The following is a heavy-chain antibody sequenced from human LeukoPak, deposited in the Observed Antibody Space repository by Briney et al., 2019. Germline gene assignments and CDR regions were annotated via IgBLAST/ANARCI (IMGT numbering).Heavy chain of an antibody. CDR2: IYYSGST. V-gene: IGHV4-39*01. Sequence: SETLSLTCTVSGGSISSSSYYWGWIRQPPGKGLEWIGSIYYSGSTYYNPSLKSRVTISVDTSKNQFSLKLSSVSAADTAVYYCARKTTVTDYWGQGTLVTVSS. J-gene: IGHJ4*02. D-gene: IGHD4-11*01. CDR1: GGSISSSSYY. CDR3: ARKTTVTDY.